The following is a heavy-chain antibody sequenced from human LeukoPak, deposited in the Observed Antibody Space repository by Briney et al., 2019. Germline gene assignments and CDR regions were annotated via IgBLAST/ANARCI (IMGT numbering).Heavy chain of an antibody. J-gene: IGHJ5*02. CDR3: ARGERSGSYYLRFDP. CDR2: INHSGST. D-gene: IGHD3-10*01. V-gene: IGHV4-34*01. Sequence: SETLSLTCAVYGGSFSGYYWSWIRQPPGKGLEWIGEINHSGSTNYNPFLKSRVTISVDTSKNRFSLKLSSVTAADTAVYYCARGERSGSYYLRFDPWGQGTLVTVSS. CDR1: GGSFSGYY.